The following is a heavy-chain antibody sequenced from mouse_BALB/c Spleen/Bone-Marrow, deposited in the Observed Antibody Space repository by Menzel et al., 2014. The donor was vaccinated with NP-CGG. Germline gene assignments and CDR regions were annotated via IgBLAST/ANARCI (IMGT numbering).Heavy chain of an antibody. D-gene: IGHD1-1*01. Sequence: EVKLVESGGDLVKPGGSLKLSCAASGFTFSSYGMSWVRQTPDKRLEWVATISSGGSYTYYPDSVKGRFTISRDNAKNTLDLQMSSLKSEDTAMYYCARPTTVVATGGSFDYWGQGTTLTVSS. CDR3: ARPTTVVATGGSFDY. CDR1: GFTFSSYG. J-gene: IGHJ2*01. CDR2: ISSGGSYT. V-gene: IGHV5-6*01.